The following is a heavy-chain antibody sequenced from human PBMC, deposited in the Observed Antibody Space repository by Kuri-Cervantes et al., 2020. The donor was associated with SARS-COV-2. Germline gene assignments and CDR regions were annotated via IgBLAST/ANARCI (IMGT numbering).Heavy chain of an antibody. CDR2: IYYSGST. CDR3: ARDRRGVTTGQYYYYYYYMDV. CDR1: GGSISSGDYY. J-gene: IGHJ6*03. Sequence: LRLSCTVSGGSISSGDYYWSWIRQPPGKGLEWIGYIYYSGSTYYNPSLKSRVTISVDASKNQFSLKLSSVTAADTAVYYCARDRRGVTTGQYYYYYYYMDVWGKGTTVTVSS. D-gene: IGHD4-17*01. V-gene: IGHV4-30-4*08.